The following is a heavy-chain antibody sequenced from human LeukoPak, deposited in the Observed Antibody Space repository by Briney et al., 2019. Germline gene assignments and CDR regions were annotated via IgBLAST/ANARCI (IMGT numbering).Heavy chain of an antibody. CDR1: GFTFSSYW. V-gene: IGHV3-74*01. CDR3: ARAGIAVAGFKDYYYYMDV. J-gene: IGHJ6*03. D-gene: IGHD6-19*01. CDR2: INGDGSST. Sequence: PGGSLRLSCAASGFTFSSYWMHWVRQAPGKGLVWVSRINGDGSSTSYADSVKGRFTISRDNAKNTLYLQMNSRRAEDTAVYYCARAGIAVAGFKDYYYYMDVWGKGTTVTVSS.